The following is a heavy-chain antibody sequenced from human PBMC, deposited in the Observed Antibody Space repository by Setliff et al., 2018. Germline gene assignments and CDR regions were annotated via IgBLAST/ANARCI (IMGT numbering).Heavy chain of an antibody. Sequence: ASVKVSCKASGYTFINYEINWVRQATGQGLEWMGGMNPNNGSTSYAQKFQGRVTMTRNTSISTAYMELSSLRSEDTAVYYCARTRGLDVWGQGTTVTVSS. CDR2: MNPNNGST. CDR3: ARTRGLDV. V-gene: IGHV1-8*02. CDR1: GYTFINYE. J-gene: IGHJ6*02.